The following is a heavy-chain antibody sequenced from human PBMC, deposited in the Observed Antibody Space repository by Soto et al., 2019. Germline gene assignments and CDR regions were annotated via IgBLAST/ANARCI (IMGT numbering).Heavy chain of an antibody. CDR1: GGSISSSNYY. J-gene: IGHJ6*03. D-gene: IGHD4-17*01. CDR3: ARVGDDYGDYGSKKNYYYYYMDV. CDR2: IYYSGST. V-gene: IGHV4-39*07. Sequence: SETLSLTCTVSGGSISSSNYYWGWIRQPPGKGLEWIGSIYYSGSTYYNPSLKSRVTISVDTSKNQFSLKLSSVPAADTAVYYCARVGDDYGDYGSKKNYYYYYMDVWGKGTTVTVSS.